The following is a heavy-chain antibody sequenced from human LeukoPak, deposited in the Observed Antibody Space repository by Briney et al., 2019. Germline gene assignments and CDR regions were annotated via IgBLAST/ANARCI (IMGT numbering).Heavy chain of an antibody. D-gene: IGHD3-10*01. CDR2: INSDGSEG. Sequence: GGSLRLSCAVSGFTFSGFWMSWSRQAPGKGLEWVASINSDGSEGYYADVVKGRFTISRDNSKNTLYLQMNSLRAEDTAVYYCAKDRVITMVRGVNTGMDVWGQGTTVTVSS. J-gene: IGHJ6*02. CDR3: AKDRVITMVRGVNTGMDV. V-gene: IGHV3-7*03. CDR1: GFTFSGFW.